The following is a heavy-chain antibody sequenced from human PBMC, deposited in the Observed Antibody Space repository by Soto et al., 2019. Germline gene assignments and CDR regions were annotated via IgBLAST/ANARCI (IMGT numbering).Heavy chain of an antibody. Sequence: SCTASGFTFSSSTMIWVRQAPGKGLEWVSSISGGSEYISYAESLRGRFTVSRDNAKNSVYLQMDSLSVEDMGVYYCGRGNDAGDSWGQGTLVTVSS. J-gene: IGHJ4*02. CDR1: GFTFSSST. V-gene: IGHV3-21*06. CDR2: ISGGSEYI. CDR3: GRGNDAGDS.